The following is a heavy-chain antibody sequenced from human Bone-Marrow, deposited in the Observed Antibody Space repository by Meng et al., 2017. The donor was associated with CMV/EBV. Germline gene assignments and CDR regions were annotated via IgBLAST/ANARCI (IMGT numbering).Heavy chain of an antibody. V-gene: IGHV4-34*01. CDR3: AIVGDYDSRCYYYTWFDS. D-gene: IGHD3-22*01. Sequence: GSLRLSCVVAGGSFSGYYWSWLRQPPGKGLEWIGEIRHRGNTNYNPSLKSRVSISVDSSKKQFSLRLNSVTAADTAMYYCAIVGDYDSRCYYYTWFDSWGQGTQVTVSS. J-gene: IGHJ5*01. CDR1: GGSFSGYY. CDR2: IRHRGNT.